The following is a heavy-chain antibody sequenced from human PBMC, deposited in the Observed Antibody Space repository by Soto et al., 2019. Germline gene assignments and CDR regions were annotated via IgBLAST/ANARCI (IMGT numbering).Heavy chain of an antibody. Sequence: QVQLVQSGAEVKKPGSSVKVSCKASGGTFSSYAISWVRQAPGQGLEWMGGIIPIFGTANYAQKFQGRVTITADESTSTAYMELSSLRSEDTAVYYCARPESGSYYDYYDGMDVWGQGTTVTVSS. CDR3: ARPESGSYYDYYDGMDV. D-gene: IGHD1-26*01. V-gene: IGHV1-69*01. CDR1: GGTFSSYA. J-gene: IGHJ6*02. CDR2: IIPIFGTA.